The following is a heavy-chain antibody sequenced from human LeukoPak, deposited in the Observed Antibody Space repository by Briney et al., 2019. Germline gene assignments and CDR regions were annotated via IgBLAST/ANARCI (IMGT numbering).Heavy chain of an antibody. D-gene: IGHD4-17*01. Sequence: SENLCLNFAVSGYSVSTGFYWGWIRQPPRNGLEWIGGIYHSGSTYYNPSLKSRVTISVDMSKNQFSLKLSSVTAADTAVYYCARPTTTVTIYDAFDIWGQGTTVTVSS. V-gene: IGHV4-38-2*01. CDR1: GYSVSTGFY. CDR3: ARPTTTVTIYDAFDI. J-gene: IGHJ3*02. CDR2: IYHSGST.